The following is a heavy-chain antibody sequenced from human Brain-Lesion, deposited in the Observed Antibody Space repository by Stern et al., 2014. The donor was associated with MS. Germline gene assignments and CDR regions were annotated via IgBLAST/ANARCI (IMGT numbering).Heavy chain of an antibody. V-gene: IGHV4-59*01. CDR2: ISYTCST. Sequence: QVQLVESGPGLVKPSETLSLTCTVSGASINNYHWSWTRQPPGPGLEWIGYISYTCSTNYNSPPYIPVTMSVDTANDQFSPTLSSVTAADPAVYYCARNFRPPVHYYDASAHWGPGTLVTVS. J-gene: IGHJ4*02. D-gene: IGHD3-22*01. CDR3: ARNFRPPVHYYDASAH. CDR1: GASINNYH.